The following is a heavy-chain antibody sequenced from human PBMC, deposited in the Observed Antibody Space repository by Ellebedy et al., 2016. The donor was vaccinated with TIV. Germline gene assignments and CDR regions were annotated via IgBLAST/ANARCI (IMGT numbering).Heavy chain of an antibody. CDR3: APQWVDAVAGELPLDFDY. CDR2: ISGSGGST. J-gene: IGHJ4*02. D-gene: IGHD6-19*01. Sequence: GESLKISXAASGFTFSSYAMSWVRQAPGKGLEWVSAISGSGGSTYYADSVKGRFTISRDNSKNTLYLQMNSLRAEDTAVYYCAPQWVDAVAGELPLDFDYWGQGTLVTVSS. CDR1: GFTFSSYA. V-gene: IGHV3-23*01.